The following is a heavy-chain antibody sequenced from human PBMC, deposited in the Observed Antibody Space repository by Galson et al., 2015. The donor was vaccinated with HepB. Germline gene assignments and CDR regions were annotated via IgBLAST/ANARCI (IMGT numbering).Heavy chain of an antibody. CDR3: ARVSPRRVEGGYYYYYMDV. V-gene: IGHV3-48*01. J-gene: IGHJ6*03. CDR2: ISSSSSTI. D-gene: IGHD5-24*01. Sequence: SLRLSCAASGFTFSSYSMNWVRQAPGKGLEWVSYISSSSSTIYYADSVKGRFTISRDNAKNSLYLQMNSLRAEDTAVYYCARVSPRRVEGGYYYYYMDVWGKGTTVTVSS. CDR1: GFTFSSYS.